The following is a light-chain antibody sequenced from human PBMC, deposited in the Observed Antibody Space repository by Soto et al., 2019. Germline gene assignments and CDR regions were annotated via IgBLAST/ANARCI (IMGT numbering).Light chain of an antibody. CDR3: SSYTSSVYV. Sequence: QSVLTQPASVSGSPGQSITISCTGTSSDVGGYNYVSWYQQHPGKAPKLMIYEVSNRPSGVSNRFSGSKYGNAASLTISGLQAEDEADYYCSSYTSSVYVFGTGTKVTVL. V-gene: IGLV2-14*01. CDR1: SSDVGGYNY. J-gene: IGLJ1*01. CDR2: EVS.